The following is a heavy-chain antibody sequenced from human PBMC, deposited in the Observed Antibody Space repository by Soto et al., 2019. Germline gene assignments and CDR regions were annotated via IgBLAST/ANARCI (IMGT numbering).Heavy chain of an antibody. D-gene: IGHD3-16*01. V-gene: IGHV4-59*01. CDR3: ERGATYGPLIYFDL. J-gene: IGHJ4*02. Sequence: QVRLQESGPGLVKPSETLSLTCPVSVGSIGVYFWSWIRQSPGKGLGWLGYFYYSGYTSYNPSLKSRATISIDSSRNQFSLNLSSATAADTAVYYCERGATYGPLIYFDLWGQETMVTVSS. CDR1: VGSIGVYF. CDR2: FYYSGYT.